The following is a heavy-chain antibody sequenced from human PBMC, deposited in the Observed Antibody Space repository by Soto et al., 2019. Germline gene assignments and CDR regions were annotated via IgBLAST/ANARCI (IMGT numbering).Heavy chain of an antibody. D-gene: IGHD3-10*01. J-gene: IGHJ5*02. CDR3: ARDRATMVRGVIITSGWFDP. V-gene: IGHV4-31*03. CDR2: IYYSGST. CDR1: GGSISSGSYY. Sequence: QVQLQKSGPGLVKPSQTLSLTCTVSGGSISSGSYYWSWIRQHPGKGLEWIGYIYYSGSTYYNPSLKSRVTISVDTSKNQFSLKLNSVTAADTAVYYCARDRATMVRGVIITSGWFDPWGQGTLVTVSS.